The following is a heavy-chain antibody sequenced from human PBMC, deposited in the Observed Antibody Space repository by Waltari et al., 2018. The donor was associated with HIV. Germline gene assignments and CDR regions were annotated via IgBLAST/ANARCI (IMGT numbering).Heavy chain of an antibody. Sequence: QVQLQESGPGLVKPSETLSLTCTVSGGSISSSFWSWIRQPPGKGLEWIGYIYYSGSTNYNPSLKSRVTISVDTSKNQFSLKLTSVTAADTAVYYCASTTFYYDNSGYFRYYFDYWGQGTLVTVAS. J-gene: IGHJ4*02. CDR1: GGSISSSF. CDR3: ASTTFYYDNSGYFRYYFDY. V-gene: IGHV4-59*01. CDR2: IYYSGST. D-gene: IGHD3-22*01.